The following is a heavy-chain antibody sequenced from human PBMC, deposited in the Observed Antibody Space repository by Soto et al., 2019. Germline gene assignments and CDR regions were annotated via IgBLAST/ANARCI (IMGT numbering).Heavy chain of an antibody. CDR1: GYSFTSYW. D-gene: IGHD1-1*01. J-gene: IGHJ6*02. CDR2: IYPGDSDT. V-gene: IGHV5-51*01. Sequence: GESLKISCKGSGYSFTSYWIGWVRQMPGKGLEWMGIIYPGDSDTRYSPSFQGQVTISADKSISTAYLQWSSLKASGTAMYYCARCAPYNWNDVMFYYYYGTDVCRQGTPV. CDR3: ARCAPYNWNDVMFYYYYGTDV.